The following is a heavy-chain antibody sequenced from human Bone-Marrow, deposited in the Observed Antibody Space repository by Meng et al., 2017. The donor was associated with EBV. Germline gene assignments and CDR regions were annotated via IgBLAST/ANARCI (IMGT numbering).Heavy chain of an antibody. J-gene: IGHJ4*02. D-gene: IGHD5-12*01. CDR2: INPNSGGT. CDR1: GYTFTGYY. V-gene: IGHV1-2*02. CDR3: AMGLATDFDY. Sequence: VQRVQSVADVKQPGASLKVSCKAPGYTFTGYYIHWVRRAPGPGLEWVGWINPNSGGTNYAEKFQGRVTMTRDTSITTAFMELSSLKSDDTAVYYCAMGLATDFDYWGQGTLVTVSS.